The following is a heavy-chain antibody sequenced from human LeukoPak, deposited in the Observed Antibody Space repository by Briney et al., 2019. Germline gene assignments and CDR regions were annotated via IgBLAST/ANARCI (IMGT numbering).Heavy chain of an antibody. J-gene: IGHJ6*03. D-gene: IGHD1-1*01. CDR3: ARVEATTGRNYHYYYMDV. CDR2: INTGSTYM. V-gene: IGHV3-21*01. Sequence: PGGSLRLSCGASGFSFSCYSMNWDRQAPGKGLEWVSSINTGSTYMYYADSVKGRFTISRDNAKNSLHLQMDSLRVEDTAVYFCARVEATTGRNYHYYYMDVWGKGTTVTVSS. CDR1: GFSFSCYS.